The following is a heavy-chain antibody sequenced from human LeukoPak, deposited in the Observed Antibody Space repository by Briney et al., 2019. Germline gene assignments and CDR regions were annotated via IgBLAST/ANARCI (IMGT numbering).Heavy chain of an antibody. CDR2: INPNSGGT. CDR1: AYTFTSYG. V-gene: IGHV1-2*02. J-gene: IGHJ5*02. D-gene: IGHD6-6*01. CDR3: ARVAARLNWFDP. Sequence: ASVKVSCKASAYTFTSYGISWVRHAPGQGLEWMGWINPNSGGTNYAQKFHGRVTMTRDTSISTAYMELSRLRSDDTAVYYCARVAARLNWFDPWGQGTLVTVSS.